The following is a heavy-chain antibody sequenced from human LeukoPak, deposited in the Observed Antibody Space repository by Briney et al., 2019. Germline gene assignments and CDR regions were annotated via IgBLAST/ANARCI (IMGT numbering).Heavy chain of an antibody. J-gene: IGHJ3*02. Sequence: SETLSLTCAVYGGSFSGYYWSWIRQPPGKGLEWIGSIYYSGSTYYNPSLKSRVTISVDTSKNQFSLKLSSVTAADTAVYYCARGVVGATHDAFDIWGQGTMVTVSS. D-gene: IGHD1-26*01. V-gene: IGHV4-34*01. CDR1: GGSFSGYY. CDR3: ARGVVGATHDAFDI. CDR2: IYYSGST.